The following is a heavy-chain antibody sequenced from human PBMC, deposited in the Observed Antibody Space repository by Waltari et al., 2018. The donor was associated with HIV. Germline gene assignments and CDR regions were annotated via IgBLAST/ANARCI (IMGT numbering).Heavy chain of an antibody. CDR2: IYTSRGT. Sequence: QVQLQESGPGLVKPSQTLSLSCTVSGASISSGYYYWSWIRQHAGKELEWIGRIYTSRGTNSNPPLKSRGTISVDTSKSQCSQKLSSVTAADTAVYYCARENNEWITIVGMDGWGQGTTVTVSS. CDR3: ARENNEWITIVGMDG. D-gene: IGHD3-3*01. V-gene: IGHV4-61*02. J-gene: IGHJ6*02. CDR1: GASISSGYYY.